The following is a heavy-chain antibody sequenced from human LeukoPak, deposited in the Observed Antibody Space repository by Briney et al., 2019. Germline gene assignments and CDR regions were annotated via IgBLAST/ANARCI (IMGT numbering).Heavy chain of an antibody. CDR1: GVSFSNYY. D-gene: IGHD3-10*01. CDR2: IYHTGSA. V-gene: IGHV4-59*01. CDR3: ARRTSSNYVDY. J-gene: IGHJ4*01. Sequence: SETLSLTCTVSGVSFSNYYWSWIRQSPGKGLEWIGYIYHTGSANYSPSLKSRVSKSIDTSKSQFSLRLISVTAADTAVYYCARRTSSNYVDYWGQGTLVIVSS.